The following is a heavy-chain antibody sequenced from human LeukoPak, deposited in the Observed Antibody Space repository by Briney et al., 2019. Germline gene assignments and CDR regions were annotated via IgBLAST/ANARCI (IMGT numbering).Heavy chain of an antibody. V-gene: IGHV4-59*01. CDR1: GGSISSYY. CDR2: IYYSGST. D-gene: IGHD1-1*01. Sequence: SETLSLTCTVSGGSISSYYWSWIRQPPGKGLEWIGYIYYSGSTNYNPSLKSRVTISVDTSKNQFSLKLSSVTAADTAVYYCARERTTPLTAPLFDYWGQGTLVTVSS. J-gene: IGHJ4*02. CDR3: ARERTTPLTAPLFDY.